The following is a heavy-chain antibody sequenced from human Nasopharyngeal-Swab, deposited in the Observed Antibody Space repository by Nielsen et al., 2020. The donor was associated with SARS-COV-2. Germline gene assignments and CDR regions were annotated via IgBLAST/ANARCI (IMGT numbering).Heavy chain of an antibody. CDR2: IWYDGSNK. J-gene: IGHJ4*02. V-gene: IGHV3-33*01. Sequence: WIRQSPGKGLEWVAVIWYDGSNKYYADSVKGRFTISRDNSKNTLYLQMNSLRAEDTAVYYCARDPPSSIVGATSSGDYWGQGTLVTVSS. D-gene: IGHD1-26*01. CDR3: ARDPPSSIVGATSSGDY.